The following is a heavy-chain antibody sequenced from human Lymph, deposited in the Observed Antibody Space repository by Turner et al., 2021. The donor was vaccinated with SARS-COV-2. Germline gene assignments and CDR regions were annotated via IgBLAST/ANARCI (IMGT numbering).Heavy chain of an antibody. Sequence: QVQLQESGPGLVKPSQTLSLTCTVSGGSISSGGYYWSWICQHPGKGREWIGYIYYSGSTYYNTSLKSRVTISVDTSKNQFSLKLSSVTAADTAVYYCARTYYYDSSGYYYQYYFDYWGQGTLVTVSS. V-gene: IGHV4-31*03. CDR1: GGSISSGGYY. CDR2: IYYSGST. J-gene: IGHJ4*02. D-gene: IGHD3-22*01. CDR3: ARTYYYDSSGYYYQYYFDY.